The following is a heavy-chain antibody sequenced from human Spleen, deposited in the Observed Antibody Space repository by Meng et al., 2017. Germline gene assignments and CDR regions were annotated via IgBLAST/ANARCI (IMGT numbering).Heavy chain of an antibody. CDR3: AGYYYYYGMDV. CDR2: ILYDGSNT. V-gene: IGHV3-33*01. J-gene: IGHJ6*02. CDR1: GFTFSSYG. Sequence: GGSLRLSCAASGFTFSSYGMHWVRQAPGKGLEWVAVILYDGSNTHYADSVKGRFTISRDNSKNALYLQMNSLRAEDTAVYYCAGYYYYYGMDVWGQGPTVPVSS.